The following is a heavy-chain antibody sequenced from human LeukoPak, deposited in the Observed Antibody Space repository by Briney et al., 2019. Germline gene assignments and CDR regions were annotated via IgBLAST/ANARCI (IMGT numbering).Heavy chain of an antibody. CDR2: INPNSGGT. J-gene: IGHJ5*02. Sequence: ASVKVSCKASGYTFTGYYMHWVRQAPGQGLEWMGWINPNSGGTNYAQKFQGRVTMTRDTSISTAYMELSRLRSDDTAMYYCARDPIVDTAMVRNNWFDPWGQGTLVTVSS. D-gene: IGHD5-18*01. CDR1: GYTFTGYY. V-gene: IGHV1-2*02. CDR3: ARDPIVDTAMVRNNWFDP.